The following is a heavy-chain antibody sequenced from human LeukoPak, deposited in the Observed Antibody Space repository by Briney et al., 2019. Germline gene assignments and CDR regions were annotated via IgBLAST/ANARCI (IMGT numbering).Heavy chain of an antibody. Sequence: SETLSLTCTVSGGSISSGGYYWSWIRQHPGKGLEWIGYIYYNGNTYYNPSLKSRVTISVDTSKNQFSLKLSSVTAADTAVYYCARRPGRYYYDSSGSDAFDIWGQGTLVTVSS. J-gene: IGHJ3*02. CDR1: GGSISSGGYY. V-gene: IGHV4-31*03. D-gene: IGHD3-22*01. CDR2: IYYNGNT. CDR3: ARRPGRYYYDSSGSDAFDI.